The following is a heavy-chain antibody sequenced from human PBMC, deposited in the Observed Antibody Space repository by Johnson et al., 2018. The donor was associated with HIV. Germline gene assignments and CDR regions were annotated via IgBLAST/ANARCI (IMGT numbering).Heavy chain of an antibody. CDR3: ARGRPWGWELRRDAFDV. CDR2: MNWNGGST. Sequence: EQLVESGGGLVQPGGSLRLSCAASGFTFSSYWMHWVRQTPGKGLEWVAGMNWNGGSTGYADSVKGRYIISRDNAKRSLYLQMNGLRVEDTALYYCARGRPWGWELRRDAFDVWGQGTMVTVSS. D-gene: IGHD4-23*01. CDR1: GFTFSSYW. V-gene: IGHV3-20*04. J-gene: IGHJ3*01.